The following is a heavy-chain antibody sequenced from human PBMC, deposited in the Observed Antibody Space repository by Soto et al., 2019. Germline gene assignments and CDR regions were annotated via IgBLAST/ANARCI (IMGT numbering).Heavy chain of an antibody. CDR1: GFTFSDYY. V-gene: IGHV3-11*06. CDR3: ARDHSSGWYNWFDP. Sequence: WGSLRLSCAASGFTFSDYYMSWIRQAPGKGLEWVSYISSSSSYTNYADSVKGRFTISRDNAKNSLYLQMNSLRAEDTAVYYCARDHSSGWYNWFDPWGQGNLVTVPS. J-gene: IGHJ5*02. CDR2: ISSSSSYT. D-gene: IGHD6-19*01.